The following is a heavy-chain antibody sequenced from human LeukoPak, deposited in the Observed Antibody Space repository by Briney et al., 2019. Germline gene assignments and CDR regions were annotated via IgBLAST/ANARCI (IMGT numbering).Heavy chain of an antibody. V-gene: IGHV3-9*01. CDR3: AKGGGAGSYYYGYFDS. CDR2: ISWNGGVT. Sequence: PGRSLRLSCAASGYTFDEYAMYWVRQAPGKGLEWVSGISWNGGVTGYADSVKGRFTISRDSAKNSLSLQMNSLRVEDTAFYYCAKGGGAGSYYYGYFDSWGQGTLVTVSS. CDR1: GYTFDEYA. D-gene: IGHD3-10*01. J-gene: IGHJ4*02.